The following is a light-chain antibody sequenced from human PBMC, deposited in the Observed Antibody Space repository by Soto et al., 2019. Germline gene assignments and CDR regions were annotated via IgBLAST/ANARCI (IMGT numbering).Light chain of an antibody. Sequence: EIVMTQSPATLSVSPGERVTFSCRASQSVTSNLAWYQHKPGQAPRLLISAASTGATGIPARFSGSGSGTEFTLTINSLQSEDCAIYYCQQYNSWPVTFGGGTKVEIK. V-gene: IGKV3-15*01. CDR3: QQYNSWPVT. CDR1: QSVTSN. CDR2: AAS. J-gene: IGKJ4*01.